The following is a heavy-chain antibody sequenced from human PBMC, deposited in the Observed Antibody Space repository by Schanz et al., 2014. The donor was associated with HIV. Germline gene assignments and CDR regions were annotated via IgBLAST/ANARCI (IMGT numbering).Heavy chain of an antibody. D-gene: IGHD2-21*02. V-gene: IGHV3-33*06. CDR1: GFTFTNYG. Sequence: QLQLVESGGGVDQPGRSLRLSCVASGFTFTNYGMHWVRQAPGKGLEWVAVIWYNGDKTFYGDSVKGRFTISRDNSKNTLYLQMDSLRAEDTAVYYCAKAAVTDYLDYWGQGTLVTVSS. J-gene: IGHJ4*02. CDR3: AKAAVTDYLDY. CDR2: IWYNGDKT.